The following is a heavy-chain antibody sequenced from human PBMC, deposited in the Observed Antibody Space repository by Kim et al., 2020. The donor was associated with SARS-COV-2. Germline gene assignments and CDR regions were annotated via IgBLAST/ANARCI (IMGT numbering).Heavy chain of an antibody. J-gene: IGHJ6*03. CDR3: SKGFGFNLYYFYMDV. CDR1: GFTFSSYA. Sequence: GGSLRLSCAASGFTFSSYAMSWVRQAPGKGLEWVSAISGSGGSTYYADSVKGRFTISRDNSKNTLYLQMNSLRSEDTAVYYCSKGFGFNLYYFYMDVWGKGTTVTVSS. D-gene: IGHD3-10*01. V-gene: IGHV3-23*01. CDR2: ISGSGGST.